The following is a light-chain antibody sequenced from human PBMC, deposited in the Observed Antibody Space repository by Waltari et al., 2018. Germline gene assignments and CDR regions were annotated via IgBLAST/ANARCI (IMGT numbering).Light chain of an antibody. J-gene: IGLJ2*01. V-gene: IGLV1-44*01. CDR1: SSNIGTYH. Sequence: QSVLTQPPSASGTPGQRVTIPCSGSSSNIGTYHVNWYQHLPGAAPTLLICLNNQRPSGVPDRFSASKSGTSASLAISGLQSEDEADYYCAAWDGSLNGVVFGGGTKLTVL. CDR3: AAWDGSLNGVV. CDR2: LNN.